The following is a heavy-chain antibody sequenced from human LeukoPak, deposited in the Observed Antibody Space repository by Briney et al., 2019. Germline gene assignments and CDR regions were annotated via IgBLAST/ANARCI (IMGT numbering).Heavy chain of an antibody. CDR2: IYTSGST. J-gene: IGHJ5*02. CDR1: GGSISSYY. V-gene: IGHV4-4*07. CDR3: ARGMGSGWYSNWFDP. Sequence: PSETLSLTCTVSGGSISSYYWSWIRQPAGKGLEWIWRIYTSGSTNYNPSLKSRVTMSVATSKNQFSMKLSSVTAADTAVYYCARGMGSGWYSNWFDPWGQGTLVTVSS. D-gene: IGHD6-19*01.